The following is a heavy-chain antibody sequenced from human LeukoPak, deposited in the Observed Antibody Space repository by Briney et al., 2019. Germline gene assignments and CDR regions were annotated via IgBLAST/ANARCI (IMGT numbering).Heavy chain of an antibody. D-gene: IGHD1-14*01. J-gene: IGHJ6*03. CDR1: GGSISSHY. CDR3: ARVGLGRYYYYYMDV. Sequence: SETLSLTCTVSGGSISSHYWSWIRQPPGKGLEWIGYIYYSGSTNYNPSLKCRVTISVDTSKNQFSLKLSSVTAADTAVYYCARVGLGRYYYYYMDVWGKGTTVTVSS. CDR2: IYYSGST. V-gene: IGHV4-59*11.